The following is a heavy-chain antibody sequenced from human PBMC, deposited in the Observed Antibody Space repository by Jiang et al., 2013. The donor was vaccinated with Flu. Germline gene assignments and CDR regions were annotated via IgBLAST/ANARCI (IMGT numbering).Heavy chain of an antibody. J-gene: IGHJ6*02. V-gene: IGHV6-1*01. D-gene: IGHD6-19*01. CDR3: ARASAVAGIYYYYGMDV. CDR2: TYYRSKWYN. Sequence: GLEWLGRTYYRSKWYNDYAVSVKSRITINPDTSKNQFSLQLNSVTPEDTAVYYCARASAVAGIYYYYGMDVWGQGTTVTVSS.